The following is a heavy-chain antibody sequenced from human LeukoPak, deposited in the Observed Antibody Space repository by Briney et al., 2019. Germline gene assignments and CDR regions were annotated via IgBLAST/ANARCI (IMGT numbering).Heavy chain of an antibody. Sequence: ASVKVSCKASGYTFTSYAMHWVRQAPGQRLEWMGWINAGNGNTKYSQKFQGRVTITRDTSASTAYMELSSLRSEDTAVYYCARAYSSGWYWYFQHWGQGTLVTVSS. J-gene: IGHJ1*01. CDR2: INAGNGNT. CDR1: GYTFTSYA. D-gene: IGHD6-19*01. CDR3: ARAYSSGWYWYFQH. V-gene: IGHV1-3*01.